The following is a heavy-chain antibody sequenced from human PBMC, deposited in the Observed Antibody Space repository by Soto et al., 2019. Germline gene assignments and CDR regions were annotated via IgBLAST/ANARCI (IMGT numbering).Heavy chain of an antibody. CDR3: AKDMGYDLSPLGYFDY. CDR2: ISWNSGSI. CDR1: GFTFDDYA. D-gene: IGHD5-12*01. V-gene: IGHV3-9*01. Sequence: GGSLRLSCAASGFTFDDYAMHWVRQAPGKGLEWVSGISWNSGSIGYADSVKGRFTISRDNAKNSLYLQMNSLRSEDTALYYCAKDMGYDLSPLGYFDYWGQGTLVTVSS. J-gene: IGHJ4*02.